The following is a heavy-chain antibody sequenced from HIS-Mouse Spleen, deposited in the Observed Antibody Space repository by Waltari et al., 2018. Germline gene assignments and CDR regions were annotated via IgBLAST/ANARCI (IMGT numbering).Heavy chain of an antibody. D-gene: IGHD1-26*01. Sequence: QVQLVDSGGGVVQPGRSLRLSCEASGFTFSSHGMHSVRQAPGKMLGWVAVISNDGSNKYYADSVKGRFTISRDNSKNTLYLQMNSLRAEDTAVYYCATPQGIVGATLDYWGQGTLVTVSS. CDR3: ATPQGIVGATLDY. CDR2: ISNDGSNK. J-gene: IGHJ4*02. CDR1: GFTFSSHG. V-gene: IGHV3-30*03.